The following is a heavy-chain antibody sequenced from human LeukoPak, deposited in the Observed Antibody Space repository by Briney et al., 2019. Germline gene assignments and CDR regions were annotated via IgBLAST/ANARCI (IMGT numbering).Heavy chain of an antibody. V-gene: IGHV3-30-3*01. CDR3: ARGWDYYDSSGYYPPFAY. CDR2: ISYDGSNK. Sequence: GGSLRLSCAASGFTSSSYAMHWVRQAPGKGLEWVAVISYDGSNKYYADSVKGRFTISRDNSKNTLYLQMNSLRAEDTAVYYCARGWDYYDSSGYYPPFAYWGQGTLVTVSS. D-gene: IGHD3-22*01. CDR1: GFTSSSYA. J-gene: IGHJ4*02.